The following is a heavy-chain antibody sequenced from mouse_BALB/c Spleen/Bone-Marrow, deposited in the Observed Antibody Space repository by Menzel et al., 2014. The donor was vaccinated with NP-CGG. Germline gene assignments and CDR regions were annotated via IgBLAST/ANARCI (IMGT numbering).Heavy chain of an antibody. D-gene: IGHD1-1*01. Sequence: VQLQQSGTELVKPGASVKLSCTASGFNIKDTYMHWVKQRPEQGLEWIGRIDPANGNPRYDPKFQGKATITADTSSNTAYLQLTSLTSEDTAVYYCARAYYYGSSYYVMDYWGQGTSVTVSS. CDR2: IDPANGNP. CDR3: ARAYYYGSSYYVMDY. J-gene: IGHJ4*01. V-gene: IGHV14-3*02. CDR1: GFNIKDTY.